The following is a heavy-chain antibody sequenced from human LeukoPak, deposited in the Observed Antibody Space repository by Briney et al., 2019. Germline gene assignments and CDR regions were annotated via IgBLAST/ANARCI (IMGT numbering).Heavy chain of an antibody. D-gene: IGHD6-13*01. CDR3: APKLAAASKSDFDY. CDR1: GFTFSNYG. Sequence: GGSLRLSCAASGFTFSNYGMHWVRQAPGKGLEWVAFIRYDGSNKYYADSVKGRFTISRDNSKNTLYLQMNSLRAEDTAVYYCAPKLAAASKSDFDYWGQGTLVTVSS. J-gene: IGHJ4*02. V-gene: IGHV3-30*02. CDR2: IRYDGSNK.